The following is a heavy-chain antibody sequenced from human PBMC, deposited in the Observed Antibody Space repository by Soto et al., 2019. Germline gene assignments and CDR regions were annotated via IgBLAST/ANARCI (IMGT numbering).Heavy chain of an antibody. J-gene: IGHJ4*02. Sequence: QLQLHESGSGLVKPSQTLSLTCTVSGASITYGGYSWSWIRQTPGKGLAWIGYINHLETTFYNPSFESRLSLSIDRAKNQFSLNLNSMSAADRAVYFCARGGGSDSFDYWGQGIMVNVSS. CDR1: GASITYGGYS. CDR3: ARGGGSDSFDY. CDR2: INHLETT. V-gene: IGHV4-30-2*01. D-gene: IGHD1-26*01.